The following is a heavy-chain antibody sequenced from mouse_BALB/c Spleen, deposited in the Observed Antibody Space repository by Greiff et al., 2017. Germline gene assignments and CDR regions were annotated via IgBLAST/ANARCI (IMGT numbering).Heavy chain of an antibody. J-gene: IGHJ4*01. Sequence: VQLKQSGAELVRPGALVKLSCKATGFNITDYYMHWVKQRPEQGLEWIGWIDPENGNTIYDPKFQGKATITADTSSNTAYLQLSSLTSEDTAVDYCAREGGNYDAMDYWGQGTSVTVS. D-gene: IGHD2-1*01. CDR1: GFNITDYY. V-gene: IGHV14-1*02. CDR3: AREGGNYDAMDY. CDR2: IDPENGNT.